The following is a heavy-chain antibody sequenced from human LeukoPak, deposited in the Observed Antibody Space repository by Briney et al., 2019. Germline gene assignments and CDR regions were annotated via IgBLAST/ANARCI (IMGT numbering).Heavy chain of an antibody. CDR3: AKAVGPYSSSSAVDY. Sequence: GGSLRLSCAASGFTVSSNYMSWVRQAPGKGLEWGSVIYSGGSTYYADSVKGRFTISRDNSKNTLYLQMNSLRAEDTAVYYCAKAVGPYSSSSAVDYWGQGTLVTVSS. D-gene: IGHD6-6*01. V-gene: IGHV3-53*01. CDR1: GFTVSSNY. J-gene: IGHJ4*02. CDR2: IYSGGST.